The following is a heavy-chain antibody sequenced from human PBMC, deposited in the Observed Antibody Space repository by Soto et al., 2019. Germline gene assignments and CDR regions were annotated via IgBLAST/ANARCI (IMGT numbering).Heavy chain of an antibody. Sequence: GGSLRLSCAASGFPFSHAWMSWVRQAPGKGLEWVGRIKSKTDGGTTDYAAPVKGRFTISRDDSKNTLYLQMNSLKTEDTAVYYCTTPRPGTLRDYWGQGTLVTVSS. J-gene: IGHJ4*02. CDR3: TTPRPGTLRDY. D-gene: IGHD1-26*01. CDR1: GFPFSHAW. V-gene: IGHV3-15*01. CDR2: IKSKTDGGTT.